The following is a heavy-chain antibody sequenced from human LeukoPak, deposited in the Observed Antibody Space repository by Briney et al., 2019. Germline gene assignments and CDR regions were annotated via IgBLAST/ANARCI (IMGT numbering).Heavy chain of an antibody. CDR3: ARHPPSYFDSSGFPFDY. V-gene: IGHV5-51*01. D-gene: IGHD3-22*01. CDR1: GYSFSKYW. J-gene: IGHJ4*02. CDR2: IYPGDSDT. Sequence: GESLKISCKGSGYSFSKYWITWVRQTPGKGLEGMGIIYPGDSDTRYSPSFQGQVTISVDKSISTAYLQWSSLKASDTAMYYCARHPPSYFDSSGFPFDYWGQGTLVTVSS.